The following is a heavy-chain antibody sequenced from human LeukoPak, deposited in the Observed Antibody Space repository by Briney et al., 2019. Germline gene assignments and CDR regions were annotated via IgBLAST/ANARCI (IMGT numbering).Heavy chain of an antibody. D-gene: IGHD6-19*01. CDR3: ARLRLSSSGWYQFFYY. V-gene: IGHV5-51*01. J-gene: IGHJ4*02. CDR2: IYPGDSDT. CDR1: GYSFSNYW. Sequence: PGESLKISCKGSGYSFSNYWVAWVRQMPGKGLEWMGIIYPGDSDTRYSPSFEGQVTMSADKSISTAYLQWSSLKASDTAIYYCARLRLSSSGWYQFFYYWGQGTLVTVSS.